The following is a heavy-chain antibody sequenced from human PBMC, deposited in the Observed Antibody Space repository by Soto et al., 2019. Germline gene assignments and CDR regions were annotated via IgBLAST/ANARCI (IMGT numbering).Heavy chain of an antibody. CDR3: ERDVGYTRACDI. D-gene: IGHD5-12*01. CDR2: ISYDGSNK. CDR1: GFTFSSYV. Sequence: QVQLVESGGGVVQPGRSLRLSCAASGFTFSSYVMHWVRQAPGKGLEWVAVISYDGSNKNYADSVKGRFTISRHNSKNTLYLQMHSLRVEDTAVYYCERDVGYTRACDIWGQETMVSVCS. J-gene: IGHJ3*02. V-gene: IGHV3-30-3*01.